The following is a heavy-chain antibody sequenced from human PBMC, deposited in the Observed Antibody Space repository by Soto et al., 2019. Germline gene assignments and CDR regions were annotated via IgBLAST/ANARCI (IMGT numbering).Heavy chain of an antibody. J-gene: IGHJ4*02. V-gene: IGHV3-21*01. D-gene: IGHD6-13*01. Sequence: GGSLRLSCAASGFTFSSYSMNWVRQAPGKGLEWVSSISSSSSYIYYADSVKGRFTISRDNAKNSLYLQMNSLRAEDTAVYYCARDWSWMIGSSWGGGYFDYWGQGTLVTVSS. CDR1: GFTFSSYS. CDR3: ARDWSWMIGSSWGGGYFDY. CDR2: ISSSSSYI.